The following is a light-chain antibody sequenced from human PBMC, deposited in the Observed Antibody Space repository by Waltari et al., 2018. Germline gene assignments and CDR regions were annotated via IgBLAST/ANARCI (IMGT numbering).Light chain of an antibody. CDR1: SSNIGSNY. J-gene: IGLJ3*02. CDR2: RIK. CDR3: AAWDDSLSGPV. V-gene: IGLV1-47*01. Sequence: QSVLTQPPSASGTPGQRVTISCSGSSSNIGSNYVYWYQQLPGTAPKLLIYRIKQRPSGVPDRFSGSKSGTSASLAISGLRSDDEADYFCAAWDDSLSGPVFGGGSKLTVL.